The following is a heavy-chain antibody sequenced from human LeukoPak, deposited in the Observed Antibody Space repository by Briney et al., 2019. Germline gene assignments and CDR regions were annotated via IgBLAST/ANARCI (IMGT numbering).Heavy chain of an antibody. CDR3: PRGVTSDWYFDV. Sequence: SETLSLTCTVSGGSISGYYWSWIRQAAGEGLEYIGRIYITGSTNYNPSLKSRVTMSIDENQFSLKLNSVTAADTAVYYCPRGVTSDWYFDVSGPRTLVTVSS. D-gene: IGHD4-11*01. V-gene: IGHV4-4*07. CDR2: IYITGST. CDR1: GGSISGYY. J-gene: IGHJ2*01.